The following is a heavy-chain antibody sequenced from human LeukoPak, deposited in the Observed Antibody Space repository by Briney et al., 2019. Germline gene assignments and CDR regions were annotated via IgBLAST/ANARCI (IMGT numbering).Heavy chain of an antibody. CDR2: ITSGSSYI. D-gene: IGHD1-26*01. J-gene: IGHJ6*03. V-gene: IGHV3-21*01. Sequence: GGSLRLSCAASGFTFSSFSMNWVRQAPGKGLEWVSSITSGSSYIYYADSVKGRFTISRDNAKNSLYLQMNSLRAEDTAVYYCARDPYSGSYGNYYYYFMDVWGKGTTVTISS. CDR1: GFTFSSFS. CDR3: ARDPYSGSYGNYYYYFMDV.